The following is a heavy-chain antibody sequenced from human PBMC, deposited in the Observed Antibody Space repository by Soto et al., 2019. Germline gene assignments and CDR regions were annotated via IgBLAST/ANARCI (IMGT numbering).Heavy chain of an antibody. CDR3: ATTRGTMPRTAFEI. J-gene: IGHJ3*02. CDR1: GYTLTELS. V-gene: IGHV1-24*01. D-gene: IGHD2-2*01. CDR2: FDPEDGET. Sequence: ASVKVSCKVSGYTLTELSMHWVRQAPGKGLEWMGGFDPEDGETIYAQKFQGRVTMTEDTPTDTAYMELSSLRSEDTAVYYCATTRGTMPRTAFEILVQGTMVTVSS.